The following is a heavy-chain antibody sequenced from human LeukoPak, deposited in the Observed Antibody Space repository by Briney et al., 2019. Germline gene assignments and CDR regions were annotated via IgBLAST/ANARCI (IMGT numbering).Heavy chain of an antibody. Sequence: GRALRLSCAASGFTISSNYMSWVRQAPGKGLEWVAVISHDGSNKYYADSVKGRFTISRDNSKNTLYLQMNSLRAEDTAVYYCARDRDYYDSSGPFDYWGQGTLVTVSS. V-gene: IGHV3-30-3*01. D-gene: IGHD3-22*01. CDR1: GFTISSNY. CDR2: ISHDGSNK. J-gene: IGHJ4*02. CDR3: ARDRDYYDSSGPFDY.